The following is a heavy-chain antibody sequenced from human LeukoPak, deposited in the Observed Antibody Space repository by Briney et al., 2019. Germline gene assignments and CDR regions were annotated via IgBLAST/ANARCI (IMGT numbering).Heavy chain of an antibody. CDR2: ISSTGSPI. CDR3: ARVKTNYYIMDV. J-gene: IGHJ6*02. D-gene: IGHD2-8*01. V-gene: IGHV3-48*02. Sequence: PGGSLRLSCAASGFTFSGYSMNWVRQAPGKGLEWVSYISSTGSPIYYADSVKGRFTISRDNAKNSLSLQMNSLRDEGTALYYCARVKTNYYIMDVWGQGTTVTVSS. CDR1: GFTFSGYS.